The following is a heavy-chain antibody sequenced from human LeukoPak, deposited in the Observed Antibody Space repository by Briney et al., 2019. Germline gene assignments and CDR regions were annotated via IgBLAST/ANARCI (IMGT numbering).Heavy chain of an antibody. D-gene: IGHD6-13*01. CDR3: ARWVRQQLVFLDY. CDR1: GFTFSSYS. CDR2: ISSSSYI. J-gene: IGHJ4*02. Sequence: GGSLRLSCAASGFTFSSYSMNWVRQAPGKGLEWVSSISSSSYIYYADSVKGRFTISRDNAKNSVYLQMNSLRGEDTALYYCARWVRQQLVFLDYWGQGTLVTVSS. V-gene: IGHV3-21*01.